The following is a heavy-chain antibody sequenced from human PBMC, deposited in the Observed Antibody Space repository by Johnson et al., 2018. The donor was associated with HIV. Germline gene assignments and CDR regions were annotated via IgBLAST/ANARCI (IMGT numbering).Heavy chain of an antibody. D-gene: IGHD3-10*01. CDR1: GFTFSSYA. CDR2: ISGSGDTT. CDR3: ASSYSESDAFDI. Sequence: EVQLVESGGGLVQPGGSLRLSCAASGFTFSSYAMSWVRQAPGKGLEWVAGISGSGDTTYYADSVKGRFTISRDNSKNMLYLQMNSLRVEDTAVYYCASSYSESDAFDIWGQGTMVTVSS. V-gene: IGHV3-23*04. J-gene: IGHJ3*02.